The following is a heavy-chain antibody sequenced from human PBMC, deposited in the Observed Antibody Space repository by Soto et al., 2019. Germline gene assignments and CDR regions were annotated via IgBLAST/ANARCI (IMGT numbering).Heavy chain of an antibody. V-gene: IGHV1-46*01. Sequence: XSGKVSCKASVYTFTSYYMHWVRQAPGQGLEWMGIINPSGGSTSYAQKFQGRVTMARDTSTSTVYMELSSLRSEDTAVYYCATPDTVDTAMVTSAYGMDAWGQGTTVTVSS. CDR2: INPSGGST. CDR1: VYTFTSYY. D-gene: IGHD5-18*01. CDR3: ATPDTVDTAMVTSAYGMDA. J-gene: IGHJ6*02.